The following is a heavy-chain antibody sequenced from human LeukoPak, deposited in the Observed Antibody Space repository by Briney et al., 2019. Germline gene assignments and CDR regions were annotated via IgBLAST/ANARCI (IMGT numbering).Heavy chain of an antibody. D-gene: IGHD5-18*01. CDR1: GFTFSSYW. J-gene: IGHJ4*02. V-gene: IGHV3-7*01. CDR2: IKQDGSEK. Sequence: SGGSLRLSCAASGFTFSSYWMSWVRQAPGKGLEWVANIKQDGSEKYYVDSVKGRFTISRDNAKNSLYLQMNSLRAEDTAVYYCARDLRDPYSYHITFDYWGQGTLVTVSS. CDR3: ARDLRDPYSYHITFDY.